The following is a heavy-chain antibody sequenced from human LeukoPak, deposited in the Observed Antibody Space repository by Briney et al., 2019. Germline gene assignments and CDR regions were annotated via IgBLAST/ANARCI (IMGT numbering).Heavy chain of an antibody. CDR3: ARGAYCSSTSCYRPSDY. D-gene: IGHD2-2*02. J-gene: IGHJ4*02. V-gene: IGHV3-30*01. Sequence: PGRSLRLSCAASGFTFSSYAMHWVRQAPGKGLEWVAVISYDGSNKYYADSVKGRFTISRDNSKNTLYLQMNSLRAEDTAMYYCARGAYCSSTSCYRPSDYWGQGTLVTVSS. CDR1: GFTFSSYA. CDR2: ISYDGSNK.